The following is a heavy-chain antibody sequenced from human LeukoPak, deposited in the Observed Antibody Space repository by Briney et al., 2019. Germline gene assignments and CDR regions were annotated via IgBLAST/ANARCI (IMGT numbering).Heavy chain of an antibody. CDR1: GFTFSSYS. J-gene: IGHJ4*02. Sequence: GGSLRLSCAASGFTFSSYSMNWVRQAPGKGLEWVSSISSSSSYIYYADSVKGRFTISRDNAKNSLYLQMNSLRAEDTAVHYCARDIRFGELSTPRYWGQGTLVTVSS. D-gene: IGHD3-10*01. CDR2: ISSSSSYI. CDR3: ARDIRFGELSTPRY. V-gene: IGHV3-21*01.